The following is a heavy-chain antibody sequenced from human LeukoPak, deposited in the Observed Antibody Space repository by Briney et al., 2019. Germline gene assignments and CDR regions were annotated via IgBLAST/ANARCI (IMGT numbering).Heavy chain of an antibody. CDR2: INPNSGDT. CDR1: GYTFTTYY. J-gene: IGHJ4*02. V-gene: IGHV1-2*06. CDR3: LRWEGIWFGDGTDY. Sequence: ASVKVSCKASGYTFTTYYMHWVRQAPGQGLEWMGRINPNSGDTNFAQKFQGRVTMTRDTSINTVYMQLSRLRSDGTAVYYCLRWEGIWFGDGTDYWGQGTLVTVSS. D-gene: IGHD3-10*01.